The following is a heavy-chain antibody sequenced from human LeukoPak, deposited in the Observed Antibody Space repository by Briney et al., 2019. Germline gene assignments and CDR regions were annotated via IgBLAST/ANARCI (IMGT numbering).Heavy chain of an antibody. V-gene: IGHV3-7*01. CDR3: VRDKGGRSGAIYYDAFDV. J-gene: IGHJ3*01. CDR1: GFTFNTYW. CDR2: IDQSGSTK. D-gene: IGHD1-26*01. Sequence: PGGSLRLSCAASGFTFNTYWMIWVRQAPGKGLEWVANIDQSGSTKYYVDSLKGRFTISRDNAKNSLYLQMNSLRAEDTAVYYCVRDKGGRSGAIYYDAFDVWGQGIMVTVSS.